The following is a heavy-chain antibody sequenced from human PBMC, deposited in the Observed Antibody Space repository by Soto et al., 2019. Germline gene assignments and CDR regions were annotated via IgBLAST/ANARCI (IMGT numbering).Heavy chain of an antibody. V-gene: IGHV3-30*18. D-gene: IGHD6-13*01. J-gene: IGHJ3*02. CDR1: GFTFSSYG. CDR2: ISYDGSNK. CDR3: AKGEAYSSSLSAFDI. Sequence: QVQLVESGGGVVQPGRSLRLSCAASGFTFSSYGMHWVRQAPGKGLEWVAVISYDGSNKYYADSVKGRFTISRDNSKNKLYLQMNRLRAEDTAVYYCAKGEAYSSSLSAFDIWGQGTMVTVSS.